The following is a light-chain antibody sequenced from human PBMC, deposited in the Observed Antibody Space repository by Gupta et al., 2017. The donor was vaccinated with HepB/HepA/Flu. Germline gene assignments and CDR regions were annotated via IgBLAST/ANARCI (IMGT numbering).Light chain of an antibody. CDR3: MLSYSGAHI. Sequence: QAVVTQEPSLTVSPGGTVTLTCGSSTGAVTSGHFPYWFQQKPGQAPRTLIYDTSNKHSWTPARFSGSRLGGKAALTLSGAQPEDEAVYYCMLSYSGAHIFGGGTKLTVL. V-gene: IGLV7-46*01. CDR2: DTS. J-gene: IGLJ2*01. CDR1: TGAVTSGHF.